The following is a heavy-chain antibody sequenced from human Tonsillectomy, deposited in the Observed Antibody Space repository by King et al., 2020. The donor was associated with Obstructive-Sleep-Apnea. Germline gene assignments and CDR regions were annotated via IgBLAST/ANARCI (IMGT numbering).Heavy chain of an antibody. CDR1: GFTFSSYA. J-gene: IGHJ4*02. CDR2: ISGSGGST. V-gene: IGHV3-23*04. Sequence: VQLVESGGGLVQPGGSLRLSCAASGFTFSSYAMSWVRQAPGKGLEWVSAISGSGGSTYYADSVQGRFTISRDNPKNTLYLQMNSLRSEDTAVYYCAKGWDIAVAGNFDYWGQGTLVTVSS. D-gene: IGHD6-19*01. CDR3: AKGWDIAVAGNFDY.